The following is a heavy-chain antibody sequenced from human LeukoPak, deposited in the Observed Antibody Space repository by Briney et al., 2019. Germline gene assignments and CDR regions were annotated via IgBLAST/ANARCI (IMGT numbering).Heavy chain of an antibody. CDR3: ARVGTKGFWSGYSIPSADY. J-gene: IGHJ4*02. CDR2: ISSSSSYI. Sequence: GGSLRLSCAASGFTFSSYSMNWVRQAPGKGLEWVSSISSSSSYIYYADSVKGRFTISRDNAKNSLYLQMNSLRAEDTAVYYCARVGTKGFWSGYSIPSADYWGQGTLVTVSS. D-gene: IGHD3-3*01. CDR1: GFTFSSYS. V-gene: IGHV3-21*01.